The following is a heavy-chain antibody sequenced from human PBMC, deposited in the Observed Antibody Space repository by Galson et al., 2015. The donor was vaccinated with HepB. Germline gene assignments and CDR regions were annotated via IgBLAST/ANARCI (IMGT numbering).Heavy chain of an antibody. CDR2: LKEDGSEK. D-gene: IGHD3-10*01. J-gene: IGHJ4*01. CDR3: ARDRYYFSSGSYSPRGSRVFVPQFDY. V-gene: IGHV3-7*01. CDR1: GFTFNDYW. Sequence: SLRLSCAASGFTFNDYWMSWVRQAPGKGLEWVANLKEDGSEKYYVDSVKGRFTISRDNAKDSLYLQMNSLRAEDTAVYYCARDRYYFSSGSYSPRGSRVFVPQFDYWGQGTPVTVSS.